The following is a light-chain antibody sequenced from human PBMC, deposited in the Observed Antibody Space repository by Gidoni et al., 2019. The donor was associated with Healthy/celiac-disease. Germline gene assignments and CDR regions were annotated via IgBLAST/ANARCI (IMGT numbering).Light chain of an antibody. J-gene: IGKJ4*01. V-gene: IGKV3-11*01. CDR2: DAS. CDR3: QQRSNWPALT. CDR1: QSVSSY. Sequence: EIVLTQSPATLSLSPGERATLSCRASQSVSSYLAWYQQKPGQAPSLLIYDASNRATGIPARFSVSGSGTDFTLTISSLEPEDFAVYYCQQRSNWPALTFGGGTKVEIK.